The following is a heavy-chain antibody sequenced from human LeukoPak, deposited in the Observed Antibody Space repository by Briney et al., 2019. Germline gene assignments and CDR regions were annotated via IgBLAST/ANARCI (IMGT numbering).Heavy chain of an antibody. D-gene: IGHD2-15*01. CDR2: ISSSGTTI. CDR3: ARSIVVVVAATRISWFDP. J-gene: IGHJ5*02. V-gene: IGHV3-48*03. CDR1: GLIFSRYE. Sequence: PGGSLRLSCASSGLIFSRYEMNWVRQAPGKGLEWLSYISSSGTTIYYAGSVEGRFTISRDNAKNSLYLQMNSLRAEDTAVYYCARSIVVVVAATRISWFDPWGQGTLVTVSS.